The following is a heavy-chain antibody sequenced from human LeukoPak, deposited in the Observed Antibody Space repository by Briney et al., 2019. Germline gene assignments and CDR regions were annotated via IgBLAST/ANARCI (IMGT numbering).Heavy chain of an antibody. D-gene: IGHD4-17*01. J-gene: IGHJ4*02. CDR1: GFTFSSYA. CDR3: AKGGVTTPYYFDY. V-gene: IGHV3-23*01. CDR2: ISGSGGDT. Sequence: AGGSLRLSCAASGFTFSSYAMSWVRQAPGKGLEWVSLISGSGGDTYYADSVKGRFTISRDNSKNTLYLQMNSLRAEDTAVYYCAKGGVTTPYYFDYWGQGTLVTVSS.